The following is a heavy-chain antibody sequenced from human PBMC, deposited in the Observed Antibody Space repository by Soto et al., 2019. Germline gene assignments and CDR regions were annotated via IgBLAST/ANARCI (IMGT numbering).Heavy chain of an antibody. J-gene: IGHJ2*01. D-gene: IGHD3-22*01. Sequence: QVQLVQSGAEVKKPGASVKVSCTASGYTFTIYHLHWVRQAPGQGLEWMGWINPDSGGTKYAQKFQGGVTMTRDTCTSTVYMEVSRLRSDDTAVYYCAREIRSGYYRYWYVDLWGRGTLVTVSS. CDR3: AREIRSGYYRYWYVDL. CDR2: INPDSGGT. CDR1: GYTFTIYH. V-gene: IGHV1-2*02.